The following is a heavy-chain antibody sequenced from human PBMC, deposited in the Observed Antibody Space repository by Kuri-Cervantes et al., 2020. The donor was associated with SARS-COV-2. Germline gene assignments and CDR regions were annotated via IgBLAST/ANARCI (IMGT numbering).Heavy chain of an antibody. V-gene: IGHV3-23*01. CDR2: TSGNGHNR. CDR3: ARDQGGYYGSGSFDY. J-gene: IGHJ4*02. Sequence: GGSLRLSCAASEFTFSNYAMAWVRQAPGKGLEWVAATSGNGHNRYHAKSVKGRFTISRDNSDYTLYLQMNSLRAEDTAVYYCARDQGGYYGSGSFDYWGQGTLVTVSS. CDR1: EFTFSNYA. D-gene: IGHD3-10*01.